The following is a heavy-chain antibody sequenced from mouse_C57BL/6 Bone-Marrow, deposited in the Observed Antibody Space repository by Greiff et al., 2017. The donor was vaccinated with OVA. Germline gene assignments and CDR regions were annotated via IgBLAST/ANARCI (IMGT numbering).Heavy chain of an antibody. D-gene: IGHD2-1*01. CDR3: ARSTMDSEGFAY. CDR1: GYTFTDYY. Sequence: VQLQQSGAELVRPGASVKLSCKASGYTFTDYYINWVKQRPGQGLEWIARIYPGSGNTYYNEKFKGKATLTAEKSSSTAYMQLSSLTSEDSAVYFCARSTMDSEGFAYWGQGTLVTVSA. V-gene: IGHV1-76*01. CDR2: IYPGSGNT. J-gene: IGHJ3*01.